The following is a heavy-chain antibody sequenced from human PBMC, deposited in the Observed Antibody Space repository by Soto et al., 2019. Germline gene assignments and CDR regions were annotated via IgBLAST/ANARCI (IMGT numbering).Heavy chain of an antibody. J-gene: IGHJ4*02. CDR3: ARPGMGSSSWSHFDY. D-gene: IGHD6-13*01. CDR2: IYYSGST. Sequence: SEALSLTCTVSVGSISSSSYYWSWIRQPPGKGLEWIGSIYYSGSTYYNPSLKSRVTISVDTSKNQFSLKLSSVTAADTAVYYCARPGMGSSSWSHFDYRGQGTLVTV. CDR1: VGSISSSSYY. V-gene: IGHV4-39*01.